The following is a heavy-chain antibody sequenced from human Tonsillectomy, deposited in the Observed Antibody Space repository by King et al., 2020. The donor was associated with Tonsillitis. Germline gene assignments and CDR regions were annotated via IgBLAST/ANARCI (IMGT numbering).Heavy chain of an antibody. Sequence: VQLVESGGGLVQPGGARRLSCVASVFTFSTYEINWVLQAPRSGLEGGSYFSSSRCSLYYADYVKGLFTMSREHAKNSLYLQMNSLRAEDTATYYCARDRVHDLLTGYYNYYYYYMDVWGKGTTVTVSS. CDR1: VFTFSTYE. V-gene: IGHV3-48*03. J-gene: IGHJ6*03. CDR2: FSSSRCSL. D-gene: IGHD3-9*01. CDR3: ARDRVHDLLTGYYNYYYYYMDV.